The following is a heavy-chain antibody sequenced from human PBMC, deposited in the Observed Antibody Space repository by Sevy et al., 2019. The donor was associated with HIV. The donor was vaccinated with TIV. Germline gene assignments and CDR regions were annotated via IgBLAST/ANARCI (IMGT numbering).Heavy chain of an antibody. CDR1: GFTFSSYA. D-gene: IGHD3-22*01. CDR3: AKDVYYDSSGYFSGAFDI. Sequence: GGSLRLSCAASGFTFSSYAMSWVRQAPGKGLEWVSPISGSGGSTYYADSVKGRFTISRDNSKNTLYLQMNSLRTEDTAVYYCAKDVYYDSSGYFSGAFDIWGQGTMVTVSS. J-gene: IGHJ3*02. V-gene: IGHV3-23*01. CDR2: ISGSGGST.